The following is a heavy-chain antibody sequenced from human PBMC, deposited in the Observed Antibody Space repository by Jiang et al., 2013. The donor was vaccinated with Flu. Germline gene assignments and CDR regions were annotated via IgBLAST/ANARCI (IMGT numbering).Heavy chain of an antibody. V-gene: IGHV3-9*01. Sequence: HWIRQRPREGAVEWVSGIGWNSGSIGYADSVKGRFTISRDNANNSLYLQMNNLRPEDTALYYCAKDIYAVDFWYYGMDVWGQGTSVTVSS. J-gene: IGHJ6*02. D-gene: IGHD3-3*01. CDR3: AKDIYAVDFWYYGMDV. CDR2: IGWNSGSI.